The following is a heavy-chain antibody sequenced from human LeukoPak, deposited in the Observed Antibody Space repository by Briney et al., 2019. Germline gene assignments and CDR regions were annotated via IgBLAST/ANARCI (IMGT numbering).Heavy chain of an antibody. J-gene: IGHJ6*03. V-gene: IGHV1-8*03. CDR1: GYTFTSYD. CDR2: MNPSSGNT. Sequence: ASVTVSFKASGYTFTSYDINWVRQATGQGLEWMGWMNPSSGNTGYAQKFQGRVTITRNTSISTAYMELSSLRSEDTAVYYCARSRSDYDFWSGYPNYYYYYYMDVWGKGTTVTVSS. D-gene: IGHD3-3*01. CDR3: ARSRSDYDFWSGYPNYYYYYYMDV.